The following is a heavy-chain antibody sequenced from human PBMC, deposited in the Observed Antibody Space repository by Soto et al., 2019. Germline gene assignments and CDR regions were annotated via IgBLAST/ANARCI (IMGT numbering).Heavy chain of an antibody. CDR3: ARDGLPDDFRSGGYWFDP. CDR1: GFTFNPFA. Sequence: QVHLVESGGGVVQPGRSLRLSCAASGFTFNPFALHWVRPAPGKGLEWVALISHDGSNKHYADSVKGRFTISRDNSKNTLYMQMDSLRLEDTALYYCARDGLPDDFRSGGYWFDPWGQGTLVTVSS. CDR2: ISHDGSNK. J-gene: IGHJ5*02. V-gene: IGHV3-30-3*01. D-gene: IGHD3-3*01.